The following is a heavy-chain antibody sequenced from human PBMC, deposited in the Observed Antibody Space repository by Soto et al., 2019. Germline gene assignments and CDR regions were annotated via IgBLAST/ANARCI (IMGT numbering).Heavy chain of an antibody. Sequence: SETLSLTCTVSGGSISSYYWSWIRQPPGKGLEWIGYIYYSGSTNYNPSLKSRVTISVDTSKNQFSLKLSSVTAADTAVYYCASGDCSGGSCYPPVAVDYWGQGTLVTVSS. D-gene: IGHD2-15*01. CDR3: ASGDCSGGSCYPPVAVDY. J-gene: IGHJ4*02. V-gene: IGHV4-59*01. CDR2: IYYSGST. CDR1: GGSISSYY.